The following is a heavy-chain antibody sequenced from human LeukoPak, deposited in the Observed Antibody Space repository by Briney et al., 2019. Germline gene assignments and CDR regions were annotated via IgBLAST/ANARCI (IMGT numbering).Heavy chain of an antibody. Sequence: SETLSLTCTVSGGSTSSYYWSWIRQPPGKGLEWIGYIYYSGSTNYNPSLKSRVTISVDTSKNQFSLKLSSVTAADTAVYYCARVRHTMIVGGNAFDIWGQGTMVTVPS. D-gene: IGHD3-22*01. CDR3: ARVRHTMIVGGNAFDI. CDR2: IYYSGST. V-gene: IGHV4-59*01. CDR1: GGSTSSYY. J-gene: IGHJ3*02.